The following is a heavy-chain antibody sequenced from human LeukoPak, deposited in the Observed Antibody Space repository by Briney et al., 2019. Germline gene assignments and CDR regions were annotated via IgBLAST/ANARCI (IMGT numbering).Heavy chain of an antibody. CDR1: GGTFSSYA. D-gene: IGHD2-2*01. Sequence: SVKVSCKASGGTFSSYAISWVRQAPGQGLEWMGRIIPILGIANYAQKFQGRVTITAGKSTSTAYMELSSLRSEDTAVYYCARERYCSSTSCRNWFDPWGQGTLVTVSS. CDR2: IIPILGIA. CDR3: ARERYCSSTSCRNWFDP. J-gene: IGHJ5*02. V-gene: IGHV1-69*04.